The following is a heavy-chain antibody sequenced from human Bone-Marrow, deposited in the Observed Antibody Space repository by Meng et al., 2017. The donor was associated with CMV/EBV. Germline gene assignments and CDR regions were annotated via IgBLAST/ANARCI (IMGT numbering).Heavy chain of an antibody. J-gene: IGHJ4*02. CDR1: GFTFSSYA. CDR3: ARGYYDFWSGYYTVGY. Sequence: GGSLRLSCAASGFTFSSYAMHWVRQAPGKGLEWVAVISYDGSNKYYADSVKGRFTISRDNSKNTLYLQMNSLRAEDTAVYYCARGYYDFWSGYYTVGYWGQGTLVTVSS. CDR2: ISYDGSNK. V-gene: IGHV3-30*04. D-gene: IGHD3-3*01.